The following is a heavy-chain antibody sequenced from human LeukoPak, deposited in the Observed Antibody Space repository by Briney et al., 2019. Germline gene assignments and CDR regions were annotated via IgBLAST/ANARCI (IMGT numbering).Heavy chain of an antibody. CDR2: IYYSGST. CDR1: GGSIDSSSYY. V-gene: IGHV4-61*05. D-gene: IGHD1-26*01. J-gene: IGHJ6*03. CDR3: ARGSGGLGMVYMDV. Sequence: SETLSLTCTVSGGSIDSSSYYWGWIGQPPGKGLEWIGYIYYSGSTNYTPSLKSRVTISVDTSKNQFSLKLSSVTAADTAVYYCARGSGGLGMVYMDVWGKGATVTVSS.